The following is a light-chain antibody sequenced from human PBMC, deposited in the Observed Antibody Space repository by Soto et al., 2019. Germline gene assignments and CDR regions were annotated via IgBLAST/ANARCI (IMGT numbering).Light chain of an antibody. CDR3: KQYDSFSVT. Sequence: EIQITQSPSTLSVYVGYRVTITFRSSQTISSWLAWYQQKPGKAPKLLIYKASTLKSGVPSRFSGSGSGTEFTLAISSLQPDDFATYYCKQYDSFSVTFGQGTKVDIK. CDR2: KAS. V-gene: IGKV1-5*03. J-gene: IGKJ1*01. CDR1: QTISSW.